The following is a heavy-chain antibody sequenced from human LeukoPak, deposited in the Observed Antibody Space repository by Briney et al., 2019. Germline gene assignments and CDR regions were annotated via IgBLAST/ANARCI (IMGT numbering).Heavy chain of an antibody. CDR2: IYSGGST. CDR3: ARYFYDSSGYPYYFDY. CDR1: GFTVSSNY. Sequence: QPGGSLRLSCVASGFTVSSNYMSWVRQAPGKGLEWVSVIYSGGSTYYADSVKGRFTISKDNSKNTLYLQMNSLRAEDTAVYYCARYFYDSSGYPYYFDYWGPGTLVTVST. J-gene: IGHJ4*02. D-gene: IGHD3-22*01. V-gene: IGHV3-53*01.